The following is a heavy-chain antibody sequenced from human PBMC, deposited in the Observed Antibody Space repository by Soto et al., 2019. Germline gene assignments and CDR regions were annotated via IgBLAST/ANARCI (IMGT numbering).Heavy chain of an antibody. J-gene: IGHJ4*02. CDR1: GFTFSSYG. CDR2: ISYDGSNK. V-gene: IGHV3-30*03. D-gene: IGHD6-13*01. CDR3: APQAAAGTGPCDY. Sequence: QVQLVESGGGVVQPGRSLRLSCAASGFTFSSYGMHWVRQAPGKGLEWVAVISYDGSNKYYADSVKGRFTISRDNSKNTLYLQMNSLRAEDTAVYYCAPQAAAGTGPCDYWGQGTLVTVSS.